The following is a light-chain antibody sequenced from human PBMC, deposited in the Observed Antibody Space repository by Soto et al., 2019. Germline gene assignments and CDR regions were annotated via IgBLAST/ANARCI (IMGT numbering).Light chain of an antibody. CDR2: EAS. J-gene: IGKJ1*01. Sequence: ELALTQSPATLSVSPGDRATLSCRASQYIGSAVAWYQQRSGKAPRLLIFEASSRVTTTPARFSGSVSGTEFTLTISGLGSEDFAVYFCQQYGDRPRTFGQGTKVDI. CDR1: QYIGSA. V-gene: IGKV3-15*01. CDR3: QQYGDRPRT.